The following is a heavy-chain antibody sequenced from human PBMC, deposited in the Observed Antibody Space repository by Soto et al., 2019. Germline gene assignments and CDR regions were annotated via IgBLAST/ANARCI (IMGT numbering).Heavy chain of an antibody. CDR3: AKVSIGDYFYFGMDV. CDR1: GFTFSSYA. V-gene: IGHV3-23*01. Sequence: EVHLLESGGGLIQPGGSLRLSCAASGFTFSSYAMSWVRQAPGKGLEWVSSISGSGASRYYADSVKGRFTMSRDNPKNTLYLQMNSLRGEDSALYYCAKVSIGDYFYFGMDVWGQGTTVTVSS. CDR2: ISGSGASR. J-gene: IGHJ6*02.